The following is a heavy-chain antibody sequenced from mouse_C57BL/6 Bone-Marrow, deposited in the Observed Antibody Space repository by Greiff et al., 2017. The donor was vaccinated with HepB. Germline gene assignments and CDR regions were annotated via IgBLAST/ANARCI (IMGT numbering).Heavy chain of an antibody. V-gene: IGHV1-69*01. CDR1: GYTFTSYW. CDR2: IDPSDSYT. Sequence: VKLQQPGAELVMPGASVKLSCKASGYTFTSYWMHWVKQRPGQGLEWIGEIDPSDSYTNYNQKFKGKSTLTVDKSSSTAYMQRSSLTSEDSAVYYCARLRVGRGRHFDYWGQGTTLTVAS. D-gene: IGHD4-1*01. J-gene: IGHJ2*01. CDR3: ARLRVGRGRHFDY.